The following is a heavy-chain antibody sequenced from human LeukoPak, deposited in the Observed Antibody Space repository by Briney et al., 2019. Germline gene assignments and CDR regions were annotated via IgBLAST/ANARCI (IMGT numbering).Heavy chain of an antibody. Sequence: ASVKVSCKASGGTFSSYGISWVRQAPGQGLEWMGWISAYNGNTNYAQKLQGRVTMTTDTSTSTAYMELRSLRSDDTAVYYCARADYYDSSISWFDPWGQGTLVTVSS. J-gene: IGHJ5*02. CDR1: GGTFSSYG. D-gene: IGHD3-22*01. CDR2: ISAYNGNT. V-gene: IGHV1-18*01. CDR3: ARADYYDSSISWFDP.